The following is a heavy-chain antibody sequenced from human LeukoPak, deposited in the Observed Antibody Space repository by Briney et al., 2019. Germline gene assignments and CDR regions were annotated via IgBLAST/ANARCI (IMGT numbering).Heavy chain of an antibody. CDR2: IIPIFGTA. Sequence: ASVKVSCKASGGTFSSYAISWVRQAPGQGLEWMGGIIPIFGTANYAQKFQGRVTITTDESTSTAYMELSSLRSEDTAVYYCAREELRATDWYFDLWGRGTLVIVSS. CDR3: AREELRATDWYFDL. V-gene: IGHV1-69*05. J-gene: IGHJ2*01. CDR1: GGTFSSYA. D-gene: IGHD3-10*01.